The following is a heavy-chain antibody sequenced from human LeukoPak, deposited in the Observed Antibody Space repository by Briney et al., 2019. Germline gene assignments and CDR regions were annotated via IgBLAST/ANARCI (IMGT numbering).Heavy chain of an antibody. D-gene: IGHD1-26*01. Sequence: ASVKVSCKASGGTFSSYAISWVRQAPGQGLEWMGGIIPIFGTANYAQKFQGRVTITADESTSTAYMELSSLRSEDTAVYYCARERSGSSGSPFVFDYWGQGTLVTVSS. J-gene: IGHJ4*02. CDR1: GGTFSSYA. V-gene: IGHV1-69*13. CDR2: IIPIFGTA. CDR3: ARERSGSSGSPFVFDY.